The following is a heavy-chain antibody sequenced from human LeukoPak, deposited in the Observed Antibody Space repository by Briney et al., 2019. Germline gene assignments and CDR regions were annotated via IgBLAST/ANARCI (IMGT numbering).Heavy chain of an antibody. D-gene: IGHD6-6*01. CDR3: ARHSWGSSSPLGY. CDR2: ISSSSSYI. V-gene: IGHV3-21*01. J-gene: IGHJ4*02. Sequence: PGGSLRLSCAASGFTFSSYSMNWVRQAPGKGLEWVSSISSSSSYIYYADSVKGRFTISRDNAKNSLYLQMNSLRAEDTAVYYCARHSWGSSSPLGYWGQGTLVTVSS. CDR1: GFTFSSYS.